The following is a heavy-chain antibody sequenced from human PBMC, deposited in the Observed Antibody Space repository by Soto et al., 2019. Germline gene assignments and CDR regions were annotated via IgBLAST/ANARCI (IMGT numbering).Heavy chain of an antibody. CDR1: GFTVSTNY. CDR3: ARVGDSSGWYLDY. D-gene: IGHD6-19*01. J-gene: IGHJ4*02. V-gene: IGHV3-53*01. CDR2: IYSGVST. Sequence: VSLRLSCAASGFTVSTNYMSWVRQAPGKRLEWVSVIYSGVSTNYADSVKGRFTISRDNSKNTLYLQMNSLRAEDTAVYYCARVGDSSGWYLDYWGQGTLVTVSS.